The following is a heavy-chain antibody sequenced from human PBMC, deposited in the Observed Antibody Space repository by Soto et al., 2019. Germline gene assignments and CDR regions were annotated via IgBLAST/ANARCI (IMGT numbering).Heavy chain of an antibody. J-gene: IGHJ5*02. Sequence: GGYLRLSCAASGFSFNIFAMNWVRHALGQGLEWVSGISGGGGSTYYADSVKGRFTISRDNSNNTLYLQMNSLIAEDTAVYTSAKDPTSYYSSPQFDTWGQGTLVTVAS. CDR1: GFSFNIFA. CDR2: ISGGGGST. D-gene: IGHD2-2*01. V-gene: IGHV3-23*01. CDR3: AKDPTSYYSSPQFDT.